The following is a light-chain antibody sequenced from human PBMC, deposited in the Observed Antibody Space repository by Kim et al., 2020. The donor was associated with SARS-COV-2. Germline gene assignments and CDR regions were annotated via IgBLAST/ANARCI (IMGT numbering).Light chain of an antibody. Sequence: GRTVTIASSHWSGDSASNYVQWYQRRPGSAPTTVIYEDNQRPSGVPDRFSGSVDSSSNSASLTISGPKTEDEADYYCQSYDSSNVVFGGGTQLTVL. CDR1: SGDSASNY. CDR2: EDN. J-gene: IGLJ2*01. CDR3: QSYDSSNVV. V-gene: IGLV6-57*03.